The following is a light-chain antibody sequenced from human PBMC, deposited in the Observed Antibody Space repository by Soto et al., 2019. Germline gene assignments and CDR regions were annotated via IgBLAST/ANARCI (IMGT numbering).Light chain of an antibody. CDR1: SSDVGGYNY. CDR2: EVS. CDR3: SSYTSSSTYV. J-gene: IGLJ1*01. V-gene: IGLV2-14*01. Sequence: QSALTQPASVSGSPGQSITISCTGTSSDVGGYNYVSWYQHHPGKAPKLMIYEVSNRPSGVSNRFSGSKSGNTASLTISGLQAEDEADYYCSSYTSSSTYVVGTGTNVTVL.